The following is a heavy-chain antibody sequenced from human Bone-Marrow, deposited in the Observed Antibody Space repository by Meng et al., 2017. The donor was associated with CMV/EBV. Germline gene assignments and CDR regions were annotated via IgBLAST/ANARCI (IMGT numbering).Heavy chain of an antibody. CDR3: AKDGGTYYDFWSGYYKG. CDR2: IWYDGRNK. V-gene: IGHV3-33*06. Sequence: GESLKISCAVSGFTFSSYGMHWVRQAPGKGLEWVAVIWYDGRNKYYADSVKGRFTISRDNSKNTLYLQMNSLRAEDTAVYYCAKDGGTYYDFWSGYYKGWGQGTRVTVSS. D-gene: IGHD3-3*01. J-gene: IGHJ4*02. CDR1: GFTFSSYG.